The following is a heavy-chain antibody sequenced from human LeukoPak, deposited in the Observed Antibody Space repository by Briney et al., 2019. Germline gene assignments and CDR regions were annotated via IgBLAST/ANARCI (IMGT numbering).Heavy chain of an antibody. CDR1: GGTFSSYA. CDR2: IIPIFGTA. CDR3: ARGPIVGATGYYYYYMDV. Sequence: GASVKVSCKASGGTFSSYAISWVRQAPGQGLEWMGGIIPIFGTANYAQKFQGRVTITADKSTSTAYMELRSLRSDDTAVYYCARGPIVGATGYYYYYMDVWGKGTTVTVSS. V-gene: IGHV1-69*06. J-gene: IGHJ6*03. D-gene: IGHD1-26*01.